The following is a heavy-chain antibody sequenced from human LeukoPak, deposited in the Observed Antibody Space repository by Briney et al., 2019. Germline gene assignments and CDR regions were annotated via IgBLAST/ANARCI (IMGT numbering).Heavy chain of an antibody. CDR2: VAHDEKTI. CDR3: AREKQSGGTPFDY. Sequence: GGSLRLSSVASGFTFTGHSMHWVRQAPAKGLEWVAVVAHDEKTIFYADSLKGRFTVSRDNSKNTVYLQMNSLRDEDTAVYYCAREKQSGGTPFDYWGQGSLVTVSS. D-gene: IGHD1-26*01. CDR1: GFTFTGHS. J-gene: IGHJ4*02. V-gene: IGHV3-30*04.